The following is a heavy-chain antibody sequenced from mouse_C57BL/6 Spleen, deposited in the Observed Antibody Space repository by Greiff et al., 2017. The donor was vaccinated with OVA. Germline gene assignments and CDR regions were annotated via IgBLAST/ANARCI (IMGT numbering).Heavy chain of an antibody. J-gene: IGHJ4*01. CDR3: ARPYYYGSSLYYAMDY. V-gene: IGHV1-80*01. CDR1: GYAFSSYW. CDR2: IYPGDGDT. D-gene: IGHD1-1*01. Sequence: VQLQQSGAELVKPGASVKISCKASGYAFSSYWMNWVKQRPGKGLEWIGQIYPGDGDTNYNGKFKGKATLTADKSSSTAYMQLSSLTSEDSAVYFCARPYYYGSSLYYAMDYWGQGTSVTVSS.